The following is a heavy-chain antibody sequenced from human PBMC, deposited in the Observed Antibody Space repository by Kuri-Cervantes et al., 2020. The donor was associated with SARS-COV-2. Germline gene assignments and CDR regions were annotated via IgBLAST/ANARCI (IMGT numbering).Heavy chain of an antibody. J-gene: IGHJ4*02. CDR1: GFTFSSYA. D-gene: IGHD3-22*01. CDR3: ASGYSIDY. V-gene: IGHV3-23*01. CDR2: ICGSGGRT. Sequence: GESLKISCAASGFTFSSYAMSWVRQAPGKGLEWVSAICGSGGRTYYADSVKGRFTISRDNSKNTLYLQMNSLRAEDTAVYYCASGYSIDYWGQGTLVTVSS.